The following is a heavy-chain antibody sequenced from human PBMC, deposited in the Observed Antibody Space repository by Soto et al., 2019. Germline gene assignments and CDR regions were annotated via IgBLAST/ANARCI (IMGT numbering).Heavy chain of an antibody. D-gene: IGHD4-4*01. CDR3: ARVSDYSNYVDY. V-gene: IGHV3-48*03. CDR1: GFTFRRYE. CDR2: ISSSGVSI. J-gene: IGHJ4*02. Sequence: LRLSCAASGFTFRRYEMNWVRQVPGKGLEWVSYISSSGVSIYYADSLKGRFTISRDNAMNSLFLQMNSLRAEDTAVYYCARVSDYSNYVDYWGQGTLVTVSS.